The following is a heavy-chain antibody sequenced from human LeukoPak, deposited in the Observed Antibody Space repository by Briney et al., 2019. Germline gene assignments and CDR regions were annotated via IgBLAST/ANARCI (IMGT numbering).Heavy chain of an antibody. Sequence: PGGSLRLSCAASGFTFSSYAMSWVRQAPGKGLEWVSAISGSGGSTYYADSVKGRFTISRDNSKNTLYLQMNSLRAEDTAVYYCAKTPHYDFWSGYLPTYYFDYWGQGTLVTVSS. J-gene: IGHJ4*02. D-gene: IGHD3-3*01. CDR1: GFTFSSYA. CDR2: ISGSGGST. V-gene: IGHV3-23*01. CDR3: AKTPHYDFWSGYLPTYYFDY.